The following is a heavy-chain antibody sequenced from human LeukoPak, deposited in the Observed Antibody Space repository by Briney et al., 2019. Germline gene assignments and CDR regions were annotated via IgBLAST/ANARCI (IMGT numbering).Heavy chain of an antibody. CDR2: IYHSGST. J-gene: IGHJ3*02. Sequence: SETLSLTCAVSGGSISSGGYSWSWIRQPPGKGLEWIGYIYHSGSTYYNPSLKSRVTISVDTSKNQFSLKLSSVTAADTAVYYCARGKRGGYSYSSSSVYAFDIWGQGTMVTVSS. CDR3: ARGKRGGYSYSSSSVYAFDI. CDR1: GGSISSGGYS. V-gene: IGHV4-30-2*01. D-gene: IGHD6-6*01.